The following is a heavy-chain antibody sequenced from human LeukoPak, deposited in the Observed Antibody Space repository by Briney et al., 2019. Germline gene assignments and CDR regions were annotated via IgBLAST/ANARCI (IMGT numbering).Heavy chain of an antibody. CDR1: GFTFSNSA. CDR2: LSGSGITT. CDR3: AKGIYSSGWSYFDY. Sequence: GGSLRLSCAASGFTFSNSAMSWVRQAPGKGLEWVSTLSGSGITTYYADSVKGRFTVSRDNSKNTLYLQMNTLRAEDSALYYCAKGIYSSGWSYFDYWGHGTLVTVSS. V-gene: IGHV3-23*01. J-gene: IGHJ4*01. D-gene: IGHD6-19*01.